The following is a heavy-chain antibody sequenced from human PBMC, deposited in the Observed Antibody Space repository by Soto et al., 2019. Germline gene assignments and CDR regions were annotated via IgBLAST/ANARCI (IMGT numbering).Heavy chain of an antibody. Sequence: GASVKVSCKASGGTFSSYAFSWVRQAPGQGLEWMGGIIPIFGTANYAQKFQGRVTITADESTSTAYMELSSLRSEDTAVYYCARDSSYDSSGYYEGRTYYGMDVWGQGTTVTVSS. CDR3: ARDSSYDSSGYYEGRTYYGMDV. D-gene: IGHD3-22*01. CDR1: GGTFSSYA. V-gene: IGHV1-69*13. J-gene: IGHJ6*02. CDR2: IIPIFGTA.